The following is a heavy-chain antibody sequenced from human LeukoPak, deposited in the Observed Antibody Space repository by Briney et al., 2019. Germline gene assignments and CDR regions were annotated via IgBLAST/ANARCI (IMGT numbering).Heavy chain of an antibody. Sequence: PGGSLRLSCAASGFTVSSNYMSWVRQAPGKGLEWVSVIYSGGSTYYADSVKARFTISRDTSKNTLYLQMNSLRAEDTAVYYCARGRNGYYFDYWGQGTLVTVS. CDR2: IYSGGST. V-gene: IGHV3-66*01. CDR3: ARGRNGYYFDY. J-gene: IGHJ4*02. D-gene: IGHD2-8*01. CDR1: GFTVSSNY.